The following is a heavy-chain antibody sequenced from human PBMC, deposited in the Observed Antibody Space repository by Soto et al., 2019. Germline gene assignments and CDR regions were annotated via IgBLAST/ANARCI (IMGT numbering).Heavy chain of an antibody. J-gene: IGHJ5*02. D-gene: IGHD3-3*01. CDR2: IYSSGGS. CDR3: ARGQRFSDSFDP. Sequence: QVQLQESGPGLVKPSETLSLTCTVSGGAISGYYWTWIRQPAGKGLEWIGLIYSSGGSKYNPSLKSRVDMSLDMSKNQFSLRLNSVTAADTAVYFCARGQRFSDSFDPWGQGTLVTVSS. CDR1: GGAISGYY. V-gene: IGHV4-4*07.